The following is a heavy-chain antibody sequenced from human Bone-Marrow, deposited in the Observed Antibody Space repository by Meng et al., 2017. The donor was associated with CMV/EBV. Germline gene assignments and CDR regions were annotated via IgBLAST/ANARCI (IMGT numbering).Heavy chain of an antibody. J-gene: IGHJ4*02. CDR2: ISSSGSTI. V-gene: IGHV3-48*03. CDR3: ARETYYYGSGSYTN. D-gene: IGHD3-10*01. Sequence: GGSLRLSCAASGFTFSSYEMNWVRQAPGKGLEWVSYISSSGSTIYYADSVKGRFTISRDNAKNSLYLQMNSLRAEDTAVYYCARETYYYGSGSYTNWGQGTRVTVSS. CDR1: GFTFSSYE.